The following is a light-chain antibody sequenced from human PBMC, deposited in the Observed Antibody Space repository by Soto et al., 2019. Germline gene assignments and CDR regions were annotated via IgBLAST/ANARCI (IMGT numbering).Light chain of an antibody. J-gene: IGLJ3*02. V-gene: IGLV4-69*01. Sequence: QAVVTQSPSASASLGASVKLTCTLSSGHSSSAIAWHQQQPEKGPRFLMKVNSDGSHNKGDGIPDRFSGSRSGAERYLTISSLQPEDEADYYCQTWDTGIQVFGGGTKLTVL. CDR2: VNSDGSH. CDR1: SGHSSSA. CDR3: QTWDTGIQV.